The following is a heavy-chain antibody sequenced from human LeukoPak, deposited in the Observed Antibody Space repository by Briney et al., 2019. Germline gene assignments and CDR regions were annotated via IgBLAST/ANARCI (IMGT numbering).Heavy chain of an antibody. J-gene: IGHJ4*02. CDR2: INHSGST. D-gene: IGHD5-18*01. Sequence: SETLSLTCAVYGGSFSGYYWSWIRQPPGKGLEWIGEINHSGSTNYNPSLKSRVTISVDTSKNQFSLKLSSVTAADTAVYYCARGQIRYGYGIFDYWGQGTLVTVSS. V-gene: IGHV4-34*01. CDR3: ARGQIRYGYGIFDY. CDR1: GGSFSGYY.